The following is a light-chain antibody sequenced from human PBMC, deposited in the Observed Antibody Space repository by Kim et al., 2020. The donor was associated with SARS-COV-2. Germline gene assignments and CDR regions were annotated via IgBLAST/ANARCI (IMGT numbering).Light chain of an antibody. CDR1: SSDVGSYNL. V-gene: IGLV2-23*02. CDR3: CSYAGSSDVV. CDR2: EVS. Sequence: GQSITISCTGTSSDVGSYNLVSWYQQHPGKAPKLMIYEVSKRPSGVSNRFSGSKSGNMASLTISGLQAEDEADYYCCSYAGSSDVVFGGGTQLTVL. J-gene: IGLJ2*01.